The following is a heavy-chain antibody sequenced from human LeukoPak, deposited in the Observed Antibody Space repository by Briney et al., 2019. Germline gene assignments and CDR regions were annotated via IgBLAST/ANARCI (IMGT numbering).Heavy chain of an antibody. CDR2: ISSSSSYI. J-gene: IGHJ4*02. D-gene: IGHD5-18*01. Sequence: GGSLRLSCAASGFTFSSYSVNWVRQAPGKGLEWVSSISSSSSYIYYADSVKGRFTISRDNAKNSLYLQMNSLRAEDTAVYYCARDDYVDTAMVTDYWGQGTLVTVSS. V-gene: IGHV3-21*01. CDR1: GFTFSSYS. CDR3: ARDDYVDTAMVTDY.